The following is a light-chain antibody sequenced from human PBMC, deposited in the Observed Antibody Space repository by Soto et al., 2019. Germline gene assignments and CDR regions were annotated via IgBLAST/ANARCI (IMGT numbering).Light chain of an antibody. Sequence: EIVLTQSPGTLSLSPGERATLSCRASQSVSSSYLAWYQQKPGQAPRLLIYGASSRATGIRDRFSGSGSGTDFTLTISRLEPEDFAVYDCQQYGNSPQLTFGPGTKVDIK. CDR3: QQYGNSPQLT. V-gene: IGKV3-20*01. J-gene: IGKJ3*01. CDR1: QSVSSSY. CDR2: GAS.